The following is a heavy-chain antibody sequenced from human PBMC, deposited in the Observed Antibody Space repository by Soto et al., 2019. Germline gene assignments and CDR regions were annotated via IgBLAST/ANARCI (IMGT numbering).Heavy chain of an antibody. CDR1: GGSIRSYF. CDR2: VYHNGNT. D-gene: IGHD7-27*01. Sequence: QMQLQASGPGLVKPSETLSLTCTVSGGSIRSYFWSWIRQAPGKKLEWLGYVYHNGNTNYNPSLRSRLPLSVETSNNRLSLNLKSVTAAEAAVYYCAVPGPAGLWGRGTLVTVAS. CDR3: AVPGPAGL. V-gene: IGHV4-59*01. J-gene: IGHJ2*01.